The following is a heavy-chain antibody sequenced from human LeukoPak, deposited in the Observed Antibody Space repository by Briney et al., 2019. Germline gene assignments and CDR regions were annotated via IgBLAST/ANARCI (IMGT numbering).Heavy chain of an antibody. Sequence: ASVKVSCKASGGTFSSYAISWVRQAPGQGLEWMGGIIPIFGTANYAQKFQGRVTITADESTSTAYMELSSLRSEDTAVYYCARGYCSGGSCYSSYYYSYMDVWGKGTTVTVSS. D-gene: IGHD2-15*01. CDR1: GGTFSSYA. CDR2: IIPIFGTA. J-gene: IGHJ6*03. CDR3: ARGYCSGGSCYSSYYYSYMDV. V-gene: IGHV1-69*01.